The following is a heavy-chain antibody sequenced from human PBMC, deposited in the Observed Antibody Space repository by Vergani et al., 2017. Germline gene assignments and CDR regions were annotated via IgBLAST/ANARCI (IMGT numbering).Heavy chain of an antibody. V-gene: IGHV4-34*01. D-gene: IGHD2-15*01. CDR3: AIGLTVVVVAATRGMDV. Sequence: QVQLQQWGAGLLKPSETLSLTCAVYGGSFSGYYWSWIRQPPGKGLEWIGEINHSGSTNYNPSLKSRVTISVDKSKHQFSLKLSSVTAADTAVYYCAIGLTVVVVAATRGMDVWGQGTTVTVSS. CDR2: INHSGST. J-gene: IGHJ6*02. CDR1: GGSFSGYY.